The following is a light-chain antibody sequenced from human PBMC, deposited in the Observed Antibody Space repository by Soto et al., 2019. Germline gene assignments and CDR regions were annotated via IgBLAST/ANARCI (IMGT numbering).Light chain of an antibody. Sequence: DIQLTQSPSTLSASVGDRVTITCRASLNTNSWLAWYQQKPGKAPKVLISKATTLESGVPSRFSGSGSGTEFTLTISSLQPDDFATYYCQQYNSYSSLTFGPGTKVDI. CDR1: LNTNSW. J-gene: IGKJ3*01. CDR3: QQYNSYSSLT. V-gene: IGKV1-5*03. CDR2: KAT.